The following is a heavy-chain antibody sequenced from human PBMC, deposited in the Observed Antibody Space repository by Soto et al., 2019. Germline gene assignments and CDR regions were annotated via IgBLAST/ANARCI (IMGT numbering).Heavy chain of an antibody. CDR2: ISGSGGSS. J-gene: IGHJ6*02. CDR1: GFTFINYG. Sequence: GGSLRLSCAASGFTFINYGMGWVRQAPGKGLEWVSSISGSGGSSYHADSVKGRSIISRDNSKSTLSLQINNLRAEDTAVYYCARVSLGASTIADYSYYGMDVWGQGTTVTVSS. CDR3: ARVSLGASTIADYSYYGMDV. V-gene: IGHV3-23*01. D-gene: IGHD1-26*01.